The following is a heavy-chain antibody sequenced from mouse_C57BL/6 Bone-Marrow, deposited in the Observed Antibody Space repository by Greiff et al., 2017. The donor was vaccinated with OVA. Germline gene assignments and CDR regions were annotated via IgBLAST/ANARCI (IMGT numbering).Heavy chain of an antibody. CDR1: GYTFTNYG. Sequence: QVQLQQSGAELVRPGTSVKLSCKASGYTFTNYGIGWAKQRPGHGLEWIGDIYPGGGYTNYNEKFKGQATLTADKSSSTAYMQIRSLTSEDPAIFYCARGSSSYYFDYWGQGTTVTVSS. D-gene: IGHD1-1*01. CDR2: IYPGGGYT. V-gene: IGHV1-63*01. CDR3: ARGSSSYYFDY. J-gene: IGHJ2*01.